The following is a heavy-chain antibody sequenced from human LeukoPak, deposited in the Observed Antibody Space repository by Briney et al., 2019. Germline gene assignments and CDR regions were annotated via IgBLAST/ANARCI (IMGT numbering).Heavy chain of an antibody. Sequence: ASVKVSCKASGYTFTSYGISWVRQAPGQGLEWMGWISAYNGNTNYAQKLQGRVTMTTDTSTSTAYMELRSLRSEDTAVYYCASPRRSGWYNYYYGMDVWGQGTTVTVSS. V-gene: IGHV1-18*01. CDR3: ASPRRSGWYNYYYGMDV. J-gene: IGHJ6*02. CDR2: ISAYNGNT. CDR1: GYTFTSYG. D-gene: IGHD6-19*01.